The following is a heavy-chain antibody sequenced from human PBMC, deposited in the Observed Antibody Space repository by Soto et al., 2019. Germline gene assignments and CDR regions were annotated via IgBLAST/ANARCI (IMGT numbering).Heavy chain of an antibody. CDR1: GCTFNKYW. CDR3: ARHLHVIGATQYYCLDV. V-gene: IGHV3-74*01. J-gene: IGHJ6*02. Sequence: EVLLVESGVGLVQPGGSLRLSCVTSGCTFNKYWMHWVRQAPGKGLEWVARINTDGSRTSYANSVKGRFTITRDDAKNGSYVQVNSLRVEDAGRYYCARHLHVIGATQYYCLDVWGQGPTVTVSS. D-gene: IGHD2-21*01. CDR2: INTDGSRT.